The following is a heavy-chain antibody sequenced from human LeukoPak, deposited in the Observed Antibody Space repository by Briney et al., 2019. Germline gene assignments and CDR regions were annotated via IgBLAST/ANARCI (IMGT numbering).Heavy chain of an antibody. CDR1: GFTFSNAW. J-gene: IGHJ6*03. CDR2: ISGSGGST. Sequence: GGSLRLSCAASGFTFSNAWMSWVRQAPGKGLEWVSAISGSGGSTYYADSVKGRFTISRDNSKNTLYLQMNSLRAEDTAVYYCAKDLGDTMVRGVIISYYYYYMDVWGKGTTVTVSS. CDR3: AKDLGDTMVRGVIISYYYYYMDV. D-gene: IGHD3-10*01. V-gene: IGHV3-23*01.